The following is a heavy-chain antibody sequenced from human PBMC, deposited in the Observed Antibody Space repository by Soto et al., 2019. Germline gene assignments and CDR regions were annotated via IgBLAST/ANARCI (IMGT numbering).Heavy chain of an antibody. Sequence: GGSLRLSCAASGFTFSDYYMSWIRQAPGKGLEWVSYISSSGSTIYYADFVKGRLTISRDNAKNSVYLQMNSLRAEDTAVYYCARGRYSYRVFGYWGQGTLVTVSS. D-gene: IGHD5-18*01. CDR1: GFTFSDYY. CDR2: ISSSGSTI. J-gene: IGHJ4*02. CDR3: ARGRYSYRVFGY. V-gene: IGHV3-11*01.